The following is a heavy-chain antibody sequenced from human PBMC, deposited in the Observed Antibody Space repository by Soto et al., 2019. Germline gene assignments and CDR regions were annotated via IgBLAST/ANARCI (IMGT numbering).Heavy chain of an antibody. D-gene: IGHD6-19*01. CDR1: GFTFSDHA. Sequence: GGSLRLSCEASGFTFSDHAMSWVRRAPGKGLEWVAAISDSVHGAVYADSVKGRFTISRDNSRNTLYLQMNSLRGEDTGVYYCARDPGRAWSARIFDFWGQGTVVTVSS. V-gene: IGHV3-23*01. CDR2: ISDSVHGA. CDR3: ARDPGRAWSARIFDF. J-gene: IGHJ4*02.